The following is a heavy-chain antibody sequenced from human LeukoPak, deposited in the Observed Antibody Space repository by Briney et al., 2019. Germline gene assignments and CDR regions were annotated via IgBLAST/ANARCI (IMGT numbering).Heavy chain of an antibody. CDR2: IYTSGST. Sequence: SETLSLTCTVSGGSISSYYWSWIRQPPGKGLEWIGYIYTSGSTNYNPSLKSRVTISVDTSKNQFSLKLSSVTAADTAVYYCARLGSYYDILTGYLYDAFDIWGQGTMVTVSS. CDR3: ARLGSYYDILTGYLYDAFDI. V-gene: IGHV4-4*09. CDR1: GGSISSYY. D-gene: IGHD3-9*01. J-gene: IGHJ3*02.